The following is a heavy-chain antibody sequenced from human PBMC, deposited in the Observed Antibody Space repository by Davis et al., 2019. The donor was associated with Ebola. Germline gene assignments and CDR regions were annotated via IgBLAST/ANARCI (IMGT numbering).Heavy chain of an antibody. CDR2: IYYTGST. J-gene: IGHJ4*02. D-gene: IGHD2-2*02. CDR3: GRGDRYCSSTSCYMY. V-gene: IGHV4-39*01. Sequence: PGGSLRLSCTVSGGSISSGDYYWGWIRQPPGKGLEYIGSIYYTGSTYYNPSLKSRVTISVDTSKNQFSLKLSSATAADTAVYYCGRGDRYCSSTSCYMYWGQGTLVTVSS. CDR1: GGSISSGDYY.